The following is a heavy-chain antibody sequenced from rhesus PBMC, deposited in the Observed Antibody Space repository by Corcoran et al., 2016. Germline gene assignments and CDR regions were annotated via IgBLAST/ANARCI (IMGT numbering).Heavy chain of an antibody. CDR1: GGSFSSYW. V-gene: IGHV4-80*01. Sequence: QVQLQESGPGLVKPSETLSLTCAVSGGSFSSYWWSWLRQPPGKGLEWIGEINGNSGSTNYNPSLKSRVTISKDASKNQFSLKLSSVTAADTAVYYCARSGAVIVVSTVDYWGQGVLVTVSS. CDR3: ARSGAVIVVSTVDY. D-gene: IGHD2-39*01. CDR2: INGNSGST. J-gene: IGHJ4*01.